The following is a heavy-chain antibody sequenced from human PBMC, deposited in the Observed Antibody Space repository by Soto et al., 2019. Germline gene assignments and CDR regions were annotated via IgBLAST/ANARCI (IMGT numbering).Heavy chain of an antibody. J-gene: IGHJ4*02. V-gene: IGHV3-9*01. CDR2: ISWNSGSI. D-gene: IGHD3-10*01. CDR3: AKDGGAEGFGDLLFDY. Sequence: DVQLVESGGGLVQPGRSLRLSCAASGFTFDDYAMHWVRQAPGKGLEWVSGISWNSGSIGYADSVKGRFTISRDNAKNSLYLQMNSLRAEDTALYYCAKDGGAEGFGDLLFDYWGQGTLVTVSS. CDR1: GFTFDDYA.